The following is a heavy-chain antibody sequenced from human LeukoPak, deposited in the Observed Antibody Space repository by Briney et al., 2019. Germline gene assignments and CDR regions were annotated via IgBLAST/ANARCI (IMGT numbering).Heavy chain of an antibody. J-gene: IGHJ6*03. CDR2: ISSSSSTI. CDR1: GFTFSSYS. Sequence: PGGSLRLSCAASGFTFSSYSMNWVRQAPGKGLEWVSYISSSSSTIYYADSVKGRFTISRDNAKNSLYLQMNSLRAEDTAVYYCARGRDYGDYVVYYYYYMDVWAKGPRSPSP. D-gene: IGHD4-17*01. CDR3: ARGRDYGDYVVYYYYYMDV. V-gene: IGHV3-48*01.